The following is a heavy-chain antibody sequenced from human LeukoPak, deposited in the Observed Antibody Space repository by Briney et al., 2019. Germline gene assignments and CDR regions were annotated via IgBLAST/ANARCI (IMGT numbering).Heavy chain of an antibody. CDR3: ANAHSGMDV. CDR2: ISGSGGSK. Sequence: PGGSLRLSCAASGFTFRSYAMRWVGQAAGKGLEWVSAISGSGGSKYYEDAVKGRFPISRDNSNNTLYLQMNSLRAEDTAVYYCANAHSGMDVWGQGTTVTVSS. V-gene: IGHV3-23*01. J-gene: IGHJ6*02. CDR1: GFTFRSYA.